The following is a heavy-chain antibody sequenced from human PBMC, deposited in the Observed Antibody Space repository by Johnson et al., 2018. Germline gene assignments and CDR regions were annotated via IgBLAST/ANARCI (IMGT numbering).Heavy chain of an antibody. CDR3: ARGGLLNLVRVGGMDV. D-gene: IGHD3-10*01. J-gene: IGHJ6*02. V-gene: IGHV3-33*01. CDR1: GFIFSTYG. Sequence: QVQLVQSGGGVVQXGRSLTLSCAASGFIFSTYGMHWVRQAPGKGLEWVAIIWHDGSNKYYADSVKGRFTISRDNSRDTVYLQMNSLRAEDTAVYYCARGGLLNLVRVGGMDVWGQGTTVTVSS. CDR2: IWHDGSNK.